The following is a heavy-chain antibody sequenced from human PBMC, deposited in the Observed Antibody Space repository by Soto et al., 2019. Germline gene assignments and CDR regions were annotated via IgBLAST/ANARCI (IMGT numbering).Heavy chain of an antibody. V-gene: IGHV4-59*01. CDR2: IYYSGST. CDR1: GGSISSYY. J-gene: IGHJ5*02. CDR3: ARSPYYYGSAEGQNWFDP. Sequence: SETLSLTCTVSGGSISSYYWSWIRQPPGKGLGWIGYIYYSGSTNYNPSLKSRVTISVDTSKKQFSLKLSSVTASDTAVYYCARSPYYYGSAEGQNWFDPWGQGTLVTVSS. D-gene: IGHD3-10*01.